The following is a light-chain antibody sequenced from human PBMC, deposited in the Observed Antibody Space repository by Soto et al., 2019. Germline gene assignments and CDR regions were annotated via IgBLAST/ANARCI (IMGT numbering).Light chain of an antibody. CDR2: GNS. CDR1: SSNIGAGYD. V-gene: IGLV1-40*01. J-gene: IGLJ1*01. Sequence: QSVLTQPPSVSGAPGQRVTISCTGSSSNIGAGYDVHWYQQLPGTAPKLLIYGNSNRPSGVPDRFSGSKSGTSASLAITGLQAEDEADNYCQSYDSSMSANYVFGTGTKVTVL. CDR3: QSYDSSMSANYV.